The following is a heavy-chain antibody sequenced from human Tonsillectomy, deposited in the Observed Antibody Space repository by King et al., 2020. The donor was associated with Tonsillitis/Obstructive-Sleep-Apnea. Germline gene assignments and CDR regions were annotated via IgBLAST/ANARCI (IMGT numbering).Heavy chain of an antibody. CDR2: IDPSDSYT. Sequence: VQLVESGAEVKKPGESLRISCKGSGYSFTSYWISWVRQVPGKGLEWMGRIDPSDSYTNYSPSFQGHVTISADKSISTAYLQWSSLKASDTAMYYCASARYYDSSGYYWFDPWGQGTLVTVSS. CDR1: GYSFTSYW. D-gene: IGHD3-22*01. J-gene: IGHJ5*02. V-gene: IGHV5-10-1*03. CDR3: ASARYYDSSGYYWFDP.